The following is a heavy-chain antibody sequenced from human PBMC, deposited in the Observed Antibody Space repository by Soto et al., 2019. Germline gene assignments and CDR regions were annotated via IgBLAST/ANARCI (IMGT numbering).Heavy chain of an antibody. J-gene: IGHJ6*03. V-gene: IGHV6-1*01. CDR3: TIFPEANYYGSGSYYYYMDV. CDR1: GDSVSRNSAA. D-gene: IGHD3-10*01. Sequence: PSQTLSLTCAISGDSVSRNSAAWNWIRQSPSRGLEWLGRTYYRSRWYNDYAVSVKSRITVNPDTSKNQFSLHLNSVTPEDTAVYYCTIFPEANYYGSGSYYYYMDVWGKGTTVTVSS. CDR2: TYYRSRWYN.